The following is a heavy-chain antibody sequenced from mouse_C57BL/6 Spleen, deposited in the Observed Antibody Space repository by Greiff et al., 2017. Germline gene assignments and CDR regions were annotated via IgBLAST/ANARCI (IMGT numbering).Heavy chain of an antibody. CDR2: IFPGSGST. D-gene: IGHD2-5*01. CDR1: GYTFTDYY. V-gene: IGHV1-75*01. CDR3: ASTYYSNYAYAMDY. Sequence: VKLVESGPELVKPGASVKISCKASGYTFTDYYINWVKQRPGQGLEWIGWIFPGSGSTYYNEKFKGKATLTVDKSSSTAYMLLSSLTSEDSAVYFCASTYYSNYAYAMDYWGQGTSVTVSS. J-gene: IGHJ4*01.